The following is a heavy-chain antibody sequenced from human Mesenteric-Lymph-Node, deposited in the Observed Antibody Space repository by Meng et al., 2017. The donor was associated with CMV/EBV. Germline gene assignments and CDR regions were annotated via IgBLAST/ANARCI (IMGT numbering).Heavy chain of an antibody. Sequence: CAVSGGSISSSTWWSWVRQPPGKGLEWIGEIYHSGSTNYNPSLKSRVTVSVDKSKNQFSLKLSSVTAADTAVYYCARVGWELLAFDYWGQGTLVTVSS. D-gene: IGHD1-26*01. V-gene: IGHV4-4*02. CDR1: GGSISSSTW. J-gene: IGHJ4*02. CDR3: ARVGWELLAFDY. CDR2: IYHSGST.